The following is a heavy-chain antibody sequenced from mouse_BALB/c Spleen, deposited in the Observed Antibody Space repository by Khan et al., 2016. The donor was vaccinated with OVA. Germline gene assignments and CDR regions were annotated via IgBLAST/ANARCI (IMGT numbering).Heavy chain of an antibody. V-gene: IGHV1S34*01. D-gene: IGHD1-1*01. CDR2: ISCYNGAT. CDR3: ARGDYNSSSSMAD. Sequence: LVKTGASVKISCKASGYSFTGYYMHWVKQSHGKSLEWIGYISCYNGATSYNQKFKGKATFTVDTSSSTAYMQFNSLTSEDSAVYYCARGDYNSSSSMADWGQGTLVTVSA. J-gene: IGHJ3*01. CDR1: GYSFTGYY.